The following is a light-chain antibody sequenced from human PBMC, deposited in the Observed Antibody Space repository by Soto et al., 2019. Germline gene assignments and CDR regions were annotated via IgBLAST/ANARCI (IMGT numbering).Light chain of an antibody. J-gene: IGKJ1*01. V-gene: IGKV3-20*01. CDR3: QQFGSWT. Sequence: EIVLTQSPGTLSVSPGERATLSCRASQTISSNNLAWYQQQPGQAPSLLLYGTSSRATGIPDRFSCSGSVTDFTLTISRLEPEDSAMYYCQQFGSWTFGQGTKVEI. CDR1: QTISSNN. CDR2: GTS.